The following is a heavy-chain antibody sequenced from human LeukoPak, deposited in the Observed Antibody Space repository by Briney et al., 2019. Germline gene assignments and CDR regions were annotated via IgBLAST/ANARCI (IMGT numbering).Heavy chain of an antibody. CDR2: ISSRSSDI. J-gene: IGHJ4*02. CDR1: GVTFSNYS. Sequence: PGGSLRLSCAASGVTFSNYSMNWGRQAPGEGRGWVSYISSRSSDIYYADSVKGRFTISRDNAENSLSMQMNSLRDEDTAVYLCASNHGSGWYVGEYWGQGILVTVSS. CDR3: ASNHGSGWYVGEY. V-gene: IGHV3-48*02. D-gene: IGHD6-19*01.